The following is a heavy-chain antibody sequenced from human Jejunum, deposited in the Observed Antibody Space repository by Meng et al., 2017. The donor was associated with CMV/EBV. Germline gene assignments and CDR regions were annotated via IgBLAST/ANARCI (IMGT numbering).Heavy chain of an antibody. D-gene: IGHD1/OR15-1a*01. CDR2: ISSSGIYI. Sequence: FNLSNYNMNGVRQAPGKGLEWVSSISSSGIYIHYADSVKGRFTISRDNARNSLFLQMNSLRAEDTAVYYCARYGITGTRWGGWFDPWGQGTLVTVSS. CDR3: ARYGITGTRWGGWFDP. CDR1: FNLSNYN. J-gene: IGHJ5*02. V-gene: IGHV3-21*01.